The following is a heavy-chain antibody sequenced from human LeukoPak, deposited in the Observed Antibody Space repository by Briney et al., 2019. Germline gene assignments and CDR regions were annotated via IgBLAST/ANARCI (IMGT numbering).Heavy chain of an antibody. Sequence: GAPVKVSCKASGYTFTGHYIHWVRQAPGQGLEWMGWIKPNSGDTNYAQKLQGRVTMTTDTSTSTAYMELRSLRSDDTAVYYCARELDFGVVTDYWGQGTLVTVSS. CDR2: IKPNSGDT. CDR3: ARELDFGVVTDY. CDR1: GYTFTGHY. D-gene: IGHD3-3*01. V-gene: IGHV1-18*01. J-gene: IGHJ4*02.